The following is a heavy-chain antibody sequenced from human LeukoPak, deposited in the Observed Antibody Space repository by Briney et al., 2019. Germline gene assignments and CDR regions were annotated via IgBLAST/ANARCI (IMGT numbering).Heavy chain of an antibody. CDR3: AKGDYYDSSGYYQAYYFDY. J-gene: IGHJ4*02. CDR1: GFTSSSYA. Sequence: GGSLRLSCAASGFTSSSYAMHWVRQAPGKGLEWVAVISYDGSNKYYADSVKGRFTISRDNSKNTLYLQMNSLRAEDTAVYYCAKGDYYDSSGYYQAYYFDYWGQGTLVTVSS. CDR2: ISYDGSNK. D-gene: IGHD3-22*01. V-gene: IGHV3-30*04.